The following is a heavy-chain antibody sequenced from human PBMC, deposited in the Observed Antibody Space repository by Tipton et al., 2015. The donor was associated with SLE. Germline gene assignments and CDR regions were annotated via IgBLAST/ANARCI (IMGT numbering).Heavy chain of an antibody. V-gene: IGHV4-39*07. Sequence: TLSLTCTVSGGSISSSNYYWGWIRQPPGKGLEWIGTIYHSGSTYYNPSLKSRVTISVDTSKNQFSLKLSSVTAADTAVYYCARGGEGASFGKYDFWGQGTLVTVSS. J-gene: IGHJ4*02. CDR1: GGSISSSNYY. CDR3: ARGGEGASFGKYDF. D-gene: IGHD1-26*01. CDR2: IYHSGST.